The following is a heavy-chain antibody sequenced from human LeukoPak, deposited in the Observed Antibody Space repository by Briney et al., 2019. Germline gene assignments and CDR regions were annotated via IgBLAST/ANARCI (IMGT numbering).Heavy chain of an antibody. D-gene: IGHD2-15*01. J-gene: IGHJ4*02. CDR2: ISGSGGST. CDR3: AKLKEGLLYYFDY. V-gene: IGHV3-23*01. Sequence: PGGSLRLSCAASGFTFSSYAMSWVRQAPGKGLEWVSAISGSGGSTYYADSVKGRFPISRDNSKNTLYLQMNSLRAEDTAVYYCAKLKEGLLYYFDYWGQGALVTVSS. CDR1: GFTFSSYA.